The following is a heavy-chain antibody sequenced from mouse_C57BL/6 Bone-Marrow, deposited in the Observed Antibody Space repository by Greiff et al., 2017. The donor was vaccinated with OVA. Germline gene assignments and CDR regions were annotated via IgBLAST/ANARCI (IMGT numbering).Heavy chain of an antibody. CDR3: AREGDYDYDGALFAY. Sequence: QVQLQQPGAALVQPGASVQMSCKASGYTFTSYWITWVKQRPGQGLEWIGDIYPGSGSTNYNEKFKSKATLTVDTSSSTAYMQLSSLTSEDSAVYYCAREGDYDYDGALFAYWGQGTLVTVSA. CDR2: IYPGSGST. D-gene: IGHD2-4*01. CDR1: GYTFTSYW. J-gene: IGHJ3*01. V-gene: IGHV1-55*01.